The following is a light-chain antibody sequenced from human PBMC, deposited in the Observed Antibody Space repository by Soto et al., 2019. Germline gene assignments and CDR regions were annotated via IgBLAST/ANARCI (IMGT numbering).Light chain of an antibody. CDR3: QQTYNTPQT. Sequence: DIQMTQSPSSLSASVGDRVTISCRASQSISNYLNWYQQKPGKAPNVLIYAASSLQSGVPSRFSGSGSGTDFTLTISSLQPDDCATYSFQQTYNTPQTFGQGTKVQIK. CDR2: AAS. J-gene: IGKJ1*01. CDR1: QSISNY. V-gene: IGKV1-39*01.